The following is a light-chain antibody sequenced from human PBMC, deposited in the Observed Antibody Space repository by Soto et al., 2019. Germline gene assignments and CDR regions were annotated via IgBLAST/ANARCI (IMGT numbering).Light chain of an antibody. V-gene: IGKV3-11*01. Sequence: EIVLTQSPATLSLSPGERATLSCKVSQSVNTYIAWYQQKPGQAPRLLIYDASNRATAIPPRFSGSGSGTDFTFTISSLEPEDFAVYYCQQRSNWPLTFGGGTKVEIK. J-gene: IGKJ4*01. CDR1: QSVNTY. CDR3: QQRSNWPLT. CDR2: DAS.